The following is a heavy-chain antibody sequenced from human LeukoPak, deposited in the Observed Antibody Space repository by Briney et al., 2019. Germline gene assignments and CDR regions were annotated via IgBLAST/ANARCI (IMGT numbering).Heavy chain of an antibody. CDR1: GGSISSYY. J-gene: IGHJ4*02. CDR2: IYTSGST. CDR3: AGLYY. V-gene: IGHV4-4*07. Sequence: PSETLSLTCTVSGGSISSYYWSWIRQAAGKGLEWIGLIYTSGSTSYNPSLKSRVTISVDKSKNQLSLKLSSVTAADTADYYCAGLYYWGQGTLVTVSS.